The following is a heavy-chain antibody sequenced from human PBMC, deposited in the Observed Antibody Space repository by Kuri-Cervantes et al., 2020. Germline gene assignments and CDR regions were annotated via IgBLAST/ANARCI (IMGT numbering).Heavy chain of an antibody. J-gene: IGHJ6*03. CDR3: ATGNPTVTSYYYYYYIDV. CDR1: GFDFSRYW. D-gene: IGHD4-17*01. CDR2: ISSSSSTI. Sequence: GGSLRLSCAASGFDFSRYWVSWVRQAPGKGLEWVSYISSSSSTIYYADSVKGRFTISRDNAKNSLYLQMNSLRAGDTAVYYCATGNPTVTSYYYYYYIDVWGKGTTVTVSS. V-gene: IGHV3-48*01.